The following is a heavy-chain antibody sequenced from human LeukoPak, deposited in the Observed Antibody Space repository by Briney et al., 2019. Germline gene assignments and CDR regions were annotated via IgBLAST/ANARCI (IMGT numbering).Heavy chain of an antibody. J-gene: IGHJ4*02. V-gene: IGHV3-21*04. Sequence: NTGRSLRLSCAASGFTFSSYSFNWVRQVPGKGLEWVSSITTTFYTYYTDSVKGRFTISRDNAKNSLYLQMISLRAEDTAVYFCAKRGVVIRVILVGFHKQAYYFESWGQGVLVTVSS. CDR3: AKRGVVIRVILVGFHKQAYYFES. CDR1: GFTFSSYS. CDR2: ITTTFYT. D-gene: IGHD3-22*01.